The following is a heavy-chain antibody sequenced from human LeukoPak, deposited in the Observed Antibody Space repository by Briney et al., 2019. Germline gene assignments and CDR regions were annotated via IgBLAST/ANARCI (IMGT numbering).Heavy chain of an antibody. J-gene: IGHJ1*01. Sequence: GGSLRLSCAASGFTFSSYAMGWVRQAPGKGLEWVSAISGSGGSTYYADSVKGRFTISRDNSKNTLYLQMNSLRAEDTAVYYCARNHRRNIVVVPADRPGSEYFQHWGQGTLVTVS. D-gene: IGHD2-2*01. V-gene: IGHV3-23*01. CDR3: ARNHRRNIVVVPADRPGSEYFQH. CDR1: GFTFSSYA. CDR2: ISGSGGST.